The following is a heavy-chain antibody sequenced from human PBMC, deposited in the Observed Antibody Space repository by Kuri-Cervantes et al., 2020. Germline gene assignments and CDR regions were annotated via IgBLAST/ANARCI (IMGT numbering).Heavy chain of an antibody. D-gene: IGHD3-10*01. J-gene: IGHJ6*03. CDR3: AREGGMVRGVRPYYFYMDV. Sequence: SETLSLTCSISGGSIRSYYWSWILQPPGKGLEWIANIYYSGGPKFNPSLESRVTISVDTSKNQLSLKLNSVIAADTAVYYCAREGGMVRGVRPYYFYMDVWGKGTTVTVSS. CDR2: IYYSGGP. CDR1: GGSIRSYY. V-gene: IGHV4-59*01.